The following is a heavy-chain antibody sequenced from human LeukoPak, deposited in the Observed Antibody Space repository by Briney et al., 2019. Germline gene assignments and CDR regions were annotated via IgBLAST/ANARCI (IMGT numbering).Heavy chain of an antibody. J-gene: IGHJ4*02. Sequence: ASVKVSCKASGYTFTSYYMHWVRQAPGQGLEWMGIINPSGGSTSYAQKFQGRVTMTRDTATSTVYMELSSLRSEDTAVYYCARDSTKPDYYDSSGYYYEPYFDYWGQGTLVTVSS. CDR1: GYTFTSYY. CDR3: ARDSTKPDYYDSSGYYYEPYFDY. CDR2: INPSGGST. D-gene: IGHD3-22*01. V-gene: IGHV1-46*01.